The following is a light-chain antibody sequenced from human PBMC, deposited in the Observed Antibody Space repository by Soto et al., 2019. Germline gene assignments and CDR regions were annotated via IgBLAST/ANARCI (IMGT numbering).Light chain of an antibody. CDR1: QRITTY. CDR3: QQTYNTPYT. J-gene: IGKJ2*01. Sequence: IHVTQSPSSLSASVGDRVTITCRASQRITTYLNWYQQKPGEAPKLLISTSVTLQRGVPSRFTGSGSGTDFTLTITGLQRADFATYFCQQTYNTPYTFGQGTKLEIK. V-gene: IGKV1-39*01. CDR2: TSV.